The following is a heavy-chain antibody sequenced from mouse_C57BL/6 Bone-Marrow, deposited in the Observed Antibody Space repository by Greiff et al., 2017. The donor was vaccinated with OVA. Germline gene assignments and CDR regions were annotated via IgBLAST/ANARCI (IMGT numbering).Heavy chain of an antibody. Sequence: QVHVKQSGAELARPGASVKLSCKASGYTFTSYGISWVKQRTGQGLEWIGEIYPRSGNTYYNEKFKGKATLTADKSSSTAYMELRSLTSEDSAVYFCAREIYYGNPAWFAYWGQGTLVTVSA. CDR1: GYTFTSYG. CDR2: IYPRSGNT. V-gene: IGHV1-81*01. J-gene: IGHJ3*01. D-gene: IGHD2-1*01. CDR3: AREIYYGNPAWFAY.